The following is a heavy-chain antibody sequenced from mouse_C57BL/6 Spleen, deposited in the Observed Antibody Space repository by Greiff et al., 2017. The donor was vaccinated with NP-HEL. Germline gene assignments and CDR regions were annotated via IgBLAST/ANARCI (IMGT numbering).Heavy chain of an antibody. CDR3: ARNYYGSSYWYVDV. CDR1: GYTFTSYW. J-gene: IGHJ1*03. V-gene: IGHV1-64*01. Sequence: QVQLQQSGAELVKPGASVKLSCKASGYTFTSYWMHWVKQRPGQGLEWIGMIHPNSGSTNYNEKFKSKATLTVDKSSSTAYMQLSSLTSEDSAVYYCARNYYGSSYWYVDVWGTGTTVTVSS. CDR2: IHPNSGST. D-gene: IGHD1-1*01.